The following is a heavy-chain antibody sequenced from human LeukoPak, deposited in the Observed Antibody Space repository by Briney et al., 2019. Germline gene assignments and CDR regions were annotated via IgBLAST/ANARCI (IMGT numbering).Heavy chain of an antibody. CDR3: ARDQYGSGIKS. D-gene: IGHD3-10*01. Sequence: PSETLSLTCAVSGVSISGGGSSWSWIRQPPGKGLEWIGYIYNIGSTYYNPSLKSRLMISVDTSKNQFSLKLSSVTAADTAVYYCARDQYGSGIKSWGQGTLVTVSS. V-gene: IGHV4-30-4*07. J-gene: IGHJ4*02. CDR1: GVSISGGGSS. CDR2: IYNIGST.